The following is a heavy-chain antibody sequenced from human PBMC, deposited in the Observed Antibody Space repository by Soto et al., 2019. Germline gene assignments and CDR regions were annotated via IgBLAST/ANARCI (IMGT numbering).Heavy chain of an antibody. Sequence: GGSLRLSCAASGFTFSSYAMHWVRQAPGKGLEWVAVISYDGSNKYYADSVKGRFTISRDNSKNTLYLQMNSLRAEDTAVYYCARDPFRSRVFGIPIPDGGYYYYGMDVWGQGTTVTVSS. V-gene: IGHV3-30-3*01. CDR1: GFTFSSYA. CDR2: ISYDGSNK. CDR3: ARDPFRSRVFGIPIPDGGYYYYGMDV. J-gene: IGHJ6*02. D-gene: IGHD2-21*01.